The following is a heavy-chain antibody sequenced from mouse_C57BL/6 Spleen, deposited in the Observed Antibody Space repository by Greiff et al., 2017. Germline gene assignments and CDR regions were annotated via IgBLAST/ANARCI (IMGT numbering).Heavy chain of an antibody. J-gene: IGHJ3*01. Sequence: VQLQQSGAELVKPGASVKISCKASGYAFRSYWMNWVKQRPGKGLEWIGQIYPGDGDTNYNGKFKGKATLTADKSSSTAYMQLSSLTSADSAVYFWARDRGRGGFAYWGQGTLVTVSA. CDR3: ARDRGRGGFAY. D-gene: IGHD3-2*01. V-gene: IGHV1-80*01. CDR1: GYAFRSYW. CDR2: IYPGDGDT.